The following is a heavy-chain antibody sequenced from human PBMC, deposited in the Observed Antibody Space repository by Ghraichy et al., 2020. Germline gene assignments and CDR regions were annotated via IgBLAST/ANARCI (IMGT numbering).Heavy chain of an antibody. Sequence: GGSLRLSCAASGFTFSDYYMSWIRQAPGKGLEWVSYISSSGSTIYYADSVKGRFTISRDNAKNSLYLQMNSLRAEDTAVYYCARETAYSRQSYGMDVWGQGTTVTVSS. CDR2: ISSSGSTI. CDR3: ARETAYSRQSYGMDV. D-gene: IGHD6-13*01. CDR1: GFTFSDYY. J-gene: IGHJ6*02. V-gene: IGHV3-11*01.